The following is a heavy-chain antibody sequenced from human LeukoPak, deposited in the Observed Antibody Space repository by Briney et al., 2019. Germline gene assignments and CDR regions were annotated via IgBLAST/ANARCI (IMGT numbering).Heavy chain of an antibody. CDR2: ITGDGDRL. D-gene: IGHD5/OR15-5a*01. J-gene: IGHJ6*03. CDR3: ATDNLRSYYYMDV. V-gene: IGHV3-23*01. CDR1: GITVGNFGSYA. Sequence: GGSLRLSCTVSGITVGNFGSYAMSWVRQAPGKGLEWGSAITGDGDRLYYADFVKGRFTISRDNSKNTLYLQMHSLRAEDTAVYYCATDNLRSYYYMDVWGKGTTVTVSS.